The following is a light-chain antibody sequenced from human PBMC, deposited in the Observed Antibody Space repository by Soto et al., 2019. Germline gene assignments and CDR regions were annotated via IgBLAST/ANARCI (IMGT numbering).Light chain of an antibody. CDR3: QQRSNWPLT. J-gene: IGKJ4*01. V-gene: IGKV3-11*01. CDR2: DVS. CDR1: QSVTSF. Sequence: EIVLTQSRVTLSLSPGERATLSCRASQSVTSFLAWYQQKPGQAPRLLIYDVSNRATGIPARFSGSGSGTDLTLTISSLEPEDFAVYYCQQRSNWPLTFGGGTKVEIK.